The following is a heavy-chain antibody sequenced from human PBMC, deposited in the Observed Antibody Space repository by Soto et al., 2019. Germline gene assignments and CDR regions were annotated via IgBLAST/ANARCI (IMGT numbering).Heavy chain of an antibody. D-gene: IGHD3-22*01. CDR2: ISGSGGST. Sequence: EVQLLESGGGLVQPGGSLRLSCAASGFTFSSYAMSWVRQAPGKGLEWVSAISGSGGSTYYADSVKGRFTIPRDNSKNTLYREMNGLRAEDTAVYYCGKDPMIVVVSNEGWGQGTLVSVSS. V-gene: IGHV3-23*01. CDR3: GKDPMIVVVSNEG. J-gene: IGHJ4*02. CDR1: GFTFSSYA.